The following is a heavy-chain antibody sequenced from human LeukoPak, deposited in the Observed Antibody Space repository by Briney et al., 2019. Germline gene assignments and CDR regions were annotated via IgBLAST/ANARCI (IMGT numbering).Heavy chain of an antibody. CDR3: ARHPDCGGDGVCYYGMDV. CDR2: VYSGGST. D-gene: IGHD2-21*02. V-gene: IGHV3-53*01. J-gene: IGHJ6*04. CDR1: GFTVSSTY. Sequence: GGSLRLSCAASGFTVSSTYMSWVRQAPGKGLEWVSVVYSGGSTYYADSVKGRFTISRDNSKNTLYLQMNSLRAEDTAVYYCARHPDCGGDGVCYYGMDVWGKGTTVTVPS.